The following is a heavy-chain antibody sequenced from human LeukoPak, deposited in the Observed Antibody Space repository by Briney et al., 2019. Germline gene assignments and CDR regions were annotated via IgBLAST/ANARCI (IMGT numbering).Heavy chain of an antibody. CDR3: ARASIAAAVPRRPLFD. J-gene: IGHJ4*02. V-gene: IGHV3-7*01. D-gene: IGHD6-13*01. Sequence: PGGSLRLSCAASGFTFSSYWISWVRQAPGKGLEWVANIKQDGSEKYYVDSVKGRFTISRDNAKNSLYLQMNSLRAEDTAVYYCARASIAAAVPRRPLFDWGQGTLVTVSS. CDR2: IKQDGSEK. CDR1: GFTFSSYW.